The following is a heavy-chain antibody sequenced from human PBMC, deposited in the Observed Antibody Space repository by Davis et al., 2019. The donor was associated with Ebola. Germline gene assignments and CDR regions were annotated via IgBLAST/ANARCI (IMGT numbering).Heavy chain of an antibody. D-gene: IGHD1-20*01. V-gene: IGHV4-59*08. CDR3: VKDDVTAVRFNY. J-gene: IGHJ4*02. Sequence: LRLSCAASGFTFNPYAMTWVRQAPGKGLEWVGCMFYNGDTKYNPALESRVTISVDTSKNQFSLRLSSVTAADTAMYYCVKDDVTAVRFNYWGQGSLVTVSS. CDR2: MFYNGDT. CDR1: GFTFNPYA.